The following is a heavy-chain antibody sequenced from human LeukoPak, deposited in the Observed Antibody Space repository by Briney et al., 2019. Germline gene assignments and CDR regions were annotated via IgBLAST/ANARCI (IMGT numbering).Heavy chain of an antibody. CDR2: IYYSGST. CDR1: GGSISIYY. V-gene: IGHV4-59*01. CDR3: ARDRKLYGMDV. J-gene: IGHJ6*02. Sequence: SETLSLTCTVSGGSISIYYWSWIRQPPGKGLEWIGYIYYSGSTNYNPSLKSRVTISVDTSKNQFSLKLSSVTAADTAVYYCARDRKLYGMDVWGQGTTVTVSS. D-gene: IGHD1-1*01.